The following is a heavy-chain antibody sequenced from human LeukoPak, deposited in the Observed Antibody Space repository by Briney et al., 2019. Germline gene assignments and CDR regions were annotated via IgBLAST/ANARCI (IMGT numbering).Heavy chain of an antibody. CDR2: IRQDGNTK. Sequence: PGGSLRLSCVASAFTFARHWMSWVRQAPGKPLEWVATIRQDGNTKYYLDSVKGRFIISRDNAKNSLYLQMNSLRAEDTAVYYCARVPARGYYWGQGTLVTVSS. CDR3: ARVPARGYY. CDR1: AFTFARHW. J-gene: IGHJ4*02. V-gene: IGHV3-7*01. D-gene: IGHD6-6*01.